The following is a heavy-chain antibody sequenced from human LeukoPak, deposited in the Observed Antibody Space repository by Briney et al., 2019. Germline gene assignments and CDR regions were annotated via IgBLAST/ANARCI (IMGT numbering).Heavy chain of an antibody. J-gene: IGHJ4*02. D-gene: IGHD3-22*01. Sequence: SVKVSCKASGYTFTGYYMHWVRQAPGQGLEWMGWINPNSGGTNYAQKFQGWVTMTRDTSISTAYMELSRLRSDDTAVYYCATEHYYDSCGYGFWGQGTLVTVSS. CDR1: GYTFTGYY. CDR2: INPNSGGT. V-gene: IGHV1-2*04. CDR3: ATEHYYDSCGYGF.